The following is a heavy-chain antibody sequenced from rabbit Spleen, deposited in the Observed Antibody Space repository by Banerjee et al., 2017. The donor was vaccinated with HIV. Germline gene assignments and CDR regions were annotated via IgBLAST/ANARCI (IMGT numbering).Heavy chain of an antibody. J-gene: IGHJ4*01. Sequence: QSLEESGGDLVKPGASLTLTCTASGFSFSNNYDMCWVRQAPGKGLEWIACIHTGSGSTYYATWAKGRFTISKTSSTTVTLQMTSLTAADTATYFCARDLVTVIGWNFNLWGPGTLVTVS. CDR1: GFSFSNNYD. CDR2: IHTGSGST. V-gene: IGHV1S40*01. CDR3: ARDLVTVIGWNFNL. D-gene: IGHD1-1*01.